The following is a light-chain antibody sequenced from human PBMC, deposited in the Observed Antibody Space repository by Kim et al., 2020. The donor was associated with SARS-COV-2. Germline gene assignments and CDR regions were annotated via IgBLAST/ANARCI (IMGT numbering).Light chain of an antibody. CDR1: ETVSNK. CDR2: DAS. V-gene: IGKV3D-15*01. CDR3: QQFKDWPPLT. Sequence: EIVMTQSPATLSVSPGERVTLSCRASETVSNKLAWYQQKPGQAPSLLIYDASSRAAGIPDRFRGRGSGTEFTFTITSLQPEDSAVYYCQQFKDWPPLTFGGGTKVDIK. J-gene: IGKJ4*01.